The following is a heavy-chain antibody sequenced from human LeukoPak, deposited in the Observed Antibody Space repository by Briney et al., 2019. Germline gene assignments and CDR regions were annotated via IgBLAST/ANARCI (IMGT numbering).Heavy chain of an antibody. D-gene: IGHD2-21*02. CDR3: ASNPRGDSWTFDY. Sequence: VSVKVSCKASGYTLSNYGVNWVRQAPGQGLEWMGWISIYNGNTNYAQILQGRVTMTTDTSTSTVYMELRSLRSDDTAVYYCASNPRGDSWTFDYWGQGTLVTVSS. CDR2: ISIYNGNT. V-gene: IGHV1-18*04. CDR1: GYTLSNYG. J-gene: IGHJ4*02.